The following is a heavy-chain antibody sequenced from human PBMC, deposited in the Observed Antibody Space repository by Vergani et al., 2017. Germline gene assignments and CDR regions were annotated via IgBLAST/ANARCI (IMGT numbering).Heavy chain of an antibody. D-gene: IGHD4-23*01. CDR3: ARIGKNGGKGAFDI. CDR1: GGSISSSSYY. J-gene: IGHJ3*02. CDR2: IYYSGST. V-gene: IGHV4-39*07. Sequence: QLQLQESGPGLVKPSETLSLTCTVSGGSISSSSYYWGWIRQPPGKGLEWIGSIYYSGSTNYNPSLKSRVTISVDTSKNQFSLKLSSVTAADTAVYYCARIGKNGGKGAFDIWGQGTMVTVSS.